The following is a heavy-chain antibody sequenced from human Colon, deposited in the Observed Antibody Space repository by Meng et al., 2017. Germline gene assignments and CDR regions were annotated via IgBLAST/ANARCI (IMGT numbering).Heavy chain of an antibody. CDR3: ARDHAPFDYGLSRPGLDP. Sequence: SETLSLTCNVSGGSISDYYWNWIRQPVGKGLEWIGRIRGSGSTNFNPSLKGRVTMSVDTSKNHFSLKLYSVTAADTAVYFCARDHAPFDYGLSRPGLDPWGQGTLVTVSS. CDR2: IRGSGST. V-gene: IGHV4-4*07. CDR1: GGSISDYY. D-gene: IGHD3-16*01. J-gene: IGHJ5*02.